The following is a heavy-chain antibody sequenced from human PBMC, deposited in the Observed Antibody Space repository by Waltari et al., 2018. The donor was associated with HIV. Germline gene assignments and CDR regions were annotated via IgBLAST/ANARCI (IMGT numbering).Heavy chain of an antibody. J-gene: IGHJ4*02. Sequence: QVQLQESGPGLVKPSQTLSLTCTVSGCSLNNGGYYWSWIRQHPGKGREWIGYIYYSGSTYYNPSLKRRVTISVDRSKNQFSLKLSSVTAADTAVYYCARGSAYCSGGSCYLVGYFDYWGQGTLVTVSS. CDR2: IYYSGST. CDR1: GCSLNNGGYY. V-gene: IGHV4-31*03. D-gene: IGHD2-15*01. CDR3: ARGSAYCSGGSCYLVGYFDY.